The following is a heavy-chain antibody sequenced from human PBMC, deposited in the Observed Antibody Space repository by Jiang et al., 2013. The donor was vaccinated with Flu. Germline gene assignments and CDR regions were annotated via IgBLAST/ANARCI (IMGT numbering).Heavy chain of an antibody. CDR3: ARGSGYDLIDY. D-gene: IGHD5-12*01. CDR2: INHSGST. J-gene: IGHJ4*02. V-gene: IGHV4-34*01. Sequence: LLKPSETLSLTCAVYGGSFSGYYWSWIRQPPGKGLEWIGEINHSGSTNYNPSLKSRVTISVDTSKNQFSLKLSSVTAADTAVYYCARGSGYDLIDYWGQGTLVTVSS. CDR1: GGSFSGYY.